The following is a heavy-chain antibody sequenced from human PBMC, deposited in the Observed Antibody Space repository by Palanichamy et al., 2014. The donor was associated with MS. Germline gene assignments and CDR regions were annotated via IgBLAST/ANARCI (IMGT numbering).Heavy chain of an antibody. CDR1: GFTFSSSA. CDR2: ISGSGSNT. V-gene: IGHV3-23*01. CDR3: AKGVGSTSGYDY. J-gene: IGHJ4*02. Sequence: EVQLLESGGDLVQPGGSLRLSCAASGFTFSSSAMSWVRQAPGKGLEWVSAISGSGSNTYYADSVKGRFTISRDNSKNTLYLQMSSLRAEDTAVYYCAKGVGSTSGYDYWGQGTLVTVSS. D-gene: IGHD2-2*01.